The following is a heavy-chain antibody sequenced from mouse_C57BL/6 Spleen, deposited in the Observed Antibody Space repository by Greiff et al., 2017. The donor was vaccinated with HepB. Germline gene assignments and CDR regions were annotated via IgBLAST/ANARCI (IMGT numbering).Heavy chain of an antibody. CDR3: ARRGSSRKGY. V-gene: IGHV1-42*01. CDR2: INPSTGGT. D-gene: IGHD3-2*02. J-gene: IGHJ4*01. CDR1: GYSFTGYY. Sequence: EVQLVESGPELVKPGASVKISCKASGYSFTGYYMNWVKQSPEKSLEWIGEINPSTGGTTYNQKFKAKATLTVDKSSSTAYMQLKSLTSEDSAVYYCARRGSSRKGYWGTGPSVTVSS.